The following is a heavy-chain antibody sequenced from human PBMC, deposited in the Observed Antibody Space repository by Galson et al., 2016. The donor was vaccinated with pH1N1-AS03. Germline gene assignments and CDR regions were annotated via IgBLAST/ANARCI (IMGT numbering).Heavy chain of an antibody. CDR3: ARMGGAGYNTYYFDF. CDR1: GLSVSTTGMR. CDR2: IDWADDK. Sequence: PALVKPTQTLTLTCSFSGLSVSTTGMRVSWIRQPPGKALEWLAFIDWADDKFYSTSLKTRLTISRDTSKNQVVLTMTNIDPVDTATYYCARMGGAGYNTYYFDFWGRGTLVTVSS. D-gene: IGHD5-24*01. V-gene: IGHV2-70*04. J-gene: IGHJ4*02.